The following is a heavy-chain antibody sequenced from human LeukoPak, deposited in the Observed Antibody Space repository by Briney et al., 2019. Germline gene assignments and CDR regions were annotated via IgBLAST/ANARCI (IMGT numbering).Heavy chain of an antibody. Sequence: SETLSLTCTVSGGSISSYYWSWIRQPPGKGLEWIGYIYYSGSTNYNPSLKSRVTISVDTSKNQFSLKLSSVTAVDTAVYYCARCPYDAFDIWGQGTMVTVSS. CDR3: ARCPYDAFDI. V-gene: IGHV4-59*01. CDR1: GGSISSYY. CDR2: IYYSGST. J-gene: IGHJ3*02.